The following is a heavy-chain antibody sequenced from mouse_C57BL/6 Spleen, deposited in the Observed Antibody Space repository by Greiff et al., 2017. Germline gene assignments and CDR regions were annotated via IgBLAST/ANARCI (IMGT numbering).Heavy chain of an antibody. D-gene: IGHD2-3*01. J-gene: IGHJ1*03. CDR1: GFTFSNYW. CDR2: IRLKSDNYAT. V-gene: IGHV6-3*01. CDR3: TGGWLLLWYFDV. Sequence: EVQGVESGGGLVQPGGSMKLSCVASGFTFSNYWMNWVRQSPEKGLEWVAQIRLKSDNYATHYAESGKGRFTISRADSKGSVYLQMNNLRAEDTGIYDCTGGWLLLWYFDVWGTETTVTVSS.